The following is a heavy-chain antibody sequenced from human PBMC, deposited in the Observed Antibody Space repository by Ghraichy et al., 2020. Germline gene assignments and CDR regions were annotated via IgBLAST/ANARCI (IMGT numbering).Heavy chain of an antibody. CDR3: ARDKLDAYSSSWYGTNDAYDI. D-gene: IGHD6-13*01. J-gene: IGHJ3*02. Sequence: GGSLRLSCAASGFTFSTYGMNWVRQAPGKGLEWLSAISGNGGSTYYADSVTGRFTISRDSSKDTVYLKMNSLRAEDTAVYYCARDKLDAYSSSWYGTNDAYDIWGHGTMGTVSS. CDR2: ISGNGGST. CDR1: GFTFSTYG. V-gene: IGHV3-23*01.